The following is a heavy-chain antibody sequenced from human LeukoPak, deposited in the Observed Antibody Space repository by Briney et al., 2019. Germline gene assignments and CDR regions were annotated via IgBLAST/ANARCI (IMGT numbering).Heavy chain of an antibody. D-gene: IGHD3-22*01. CDR3: AREGPGYDSSGYYNY. Sequence: ASVKVSCKASGYTFTSYGISWVRQAPGQGLEWMGWISAYNGNTNYAQKLQGRVTMTTDTSTNTAYMELRSLRSDDTAVYYCAREGPGYDSSGYYNYWGQGTLVTVSS. V-gene: IGHV1-18*01. J-gene: IGHJ4*02. CDR1: GYTFTSYG. CDR2: ISAYNGNT.